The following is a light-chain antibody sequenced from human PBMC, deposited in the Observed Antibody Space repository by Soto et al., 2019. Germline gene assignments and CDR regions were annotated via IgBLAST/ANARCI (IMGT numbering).Light chain of an antibody. CDR3: QSYDTSLSAVL. J-gene: IGLJ2*01. CDR2: GNT. CDR1: SSNIGAGYD. Sequence: QSVLTQPPSVSGAPGQRVAISCTGSSSNIGAGYDVHWYQQHPGTAPKLLIYGNTNRPSGVPDRFSGSKSGTTASLAITGLQAEDEADYYCQSYDTSLSAVLFGGGTKLTVL. V-gene: IGLV1-40*01.